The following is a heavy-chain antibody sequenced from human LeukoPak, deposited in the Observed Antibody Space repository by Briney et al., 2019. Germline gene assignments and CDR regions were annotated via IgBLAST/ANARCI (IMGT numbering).Heavy chain of an antibody. V-gene: IGHV4-34*01. CDR2: IYYSGST. CDR1: GGSFSGYY. D-gene: IGHD4-17*01. CDR3: ARDYGDHAFDC. Sequence: SETLSLTCAVYGGSFSGYYWSWIRQPPGKGLEWIGNIYYSGSTYYNPSLKSRVTISVDTSKNQFSLKLSSVTAADTAVYFCARDYGDHAFDCWGQGTLVTVSS. J-gene: IGHJ4*02.